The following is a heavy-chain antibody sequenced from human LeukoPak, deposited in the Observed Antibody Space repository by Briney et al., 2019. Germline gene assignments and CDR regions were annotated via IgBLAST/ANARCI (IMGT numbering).Heavy chain of an antibody. CDR3: AKPPEVGATVGYFDY. D-gene: IGHD1-26*01. J-gene: IGHJ4*02. Sequence: GRSLRLSCAASGFTFSSYGMHWVRQAPGKGLEWVALISFDGSNQYYADSVKGRFTISRDNSKNTLYLQMNSLRAEDTAVYFCAKPPEVGATVGYFDYWGQGTQVTVSS. CDR1: GFTFSSYG. V-gene: IGHV3-30*18. CDR2: ISFDGSNQ.